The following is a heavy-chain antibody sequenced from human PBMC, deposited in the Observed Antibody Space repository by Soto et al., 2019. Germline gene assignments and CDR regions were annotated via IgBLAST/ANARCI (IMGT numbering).Heavy chain of an antibody. J-gene: IGHJ4*02. CDR2: ISYDGSNK. V-gene: IGHV3-30-3*01. CDR1: EFTFSSYA. D-gene: IGHD3-9*01. Sequence: GGSLRLSCVASEFTFSSYAMHWVRQAPGKGLEWVAVISYDGSNKYYADSVKGRFTISRDNSKNTLYLQMNSLRAEDTAVYYCALSPPDDILTGYYGDYFDYWGQGTLVTVSS. CDR3: ALSPPDDILTGYYGDYFDY.